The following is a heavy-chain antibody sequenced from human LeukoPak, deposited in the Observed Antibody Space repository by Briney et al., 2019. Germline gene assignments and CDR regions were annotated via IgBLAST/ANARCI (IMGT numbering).Heavy chain of an antibody. CDR3: ARAPLDYGGNAYYYMDV. CDR2: IYYSGST. J-gene: IGHJ6*03. Sequence: SETLSLTCTVSGGSISSGDYYWSWIRQHPTKGLEWIGYIYYSGSTYYNPSLKSRVTISVDTSKNQFSLKLSSVTAAATAVYYCARAPLDYGGNAYYYMDVWGKGTTVTVSS. D-gene: IGHD4-23*01. CDR1: GGSISSGDYY. V-gene: IGHV4-31*03.